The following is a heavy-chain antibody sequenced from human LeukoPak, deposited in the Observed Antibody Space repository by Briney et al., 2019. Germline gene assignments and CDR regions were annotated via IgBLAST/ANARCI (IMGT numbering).Heavy chain of an antibody. CDR3: ARAPYYDILTGFPFDY. V-gene: IGHV4-59*08. CDR2: IYYSGST. J-gene: IGHJ4*02. Sequence: SETLSLTCTVSGGSISSYYWSWIRQPPGKGLEWIGYIYYSGSTNYNPSLKSRVTISVDTSKNQFSLKLSSVTVADTAVYYCARAPYYDILTGFPFDYWGQGTLVTVSS. CDR1: GGSISSYY. D-gene: IGHD3-9*01.